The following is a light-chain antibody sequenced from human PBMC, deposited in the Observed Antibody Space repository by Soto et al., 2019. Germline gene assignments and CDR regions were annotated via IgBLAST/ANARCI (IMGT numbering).Light chain of an antibody. CDR2: AAS. Sequence: DIQMTQSPSSLSASVGDRGTSTCRASQNISKYLNWYQQKLGKAPKLLIYAASSLQSGVPSRFSGSGSGTDFTLSISSLQPEDFATYYCHQTYGKHRTFGQGTKVDIK. J-gene: IGKJ1*01. CDR1: QNISKY. V-gene: IGKV1-39*01. CDR3: HQTYGKHRT.